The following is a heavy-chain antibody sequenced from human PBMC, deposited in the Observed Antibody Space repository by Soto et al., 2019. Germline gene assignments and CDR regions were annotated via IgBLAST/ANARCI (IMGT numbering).Heavy chain of an antibody. CDR3: AKHIVATSFFDY. CDR1: GFTFSRYA. J-gene: IGHJ4*02. V-gene: IGHV3-23*01. Sequence: GGALRLSCGASGFTFSRYAKSWGRQAPGKGLEWVSAISGSAISTFYADTVKGRFTISRDNSKNTLYLQMNSLRGEDTAVYYCAKHIVATSFFDYWGQGTLVTVSS. CDR2: ISGSAIST. D-gene: IGHD5-12*01.